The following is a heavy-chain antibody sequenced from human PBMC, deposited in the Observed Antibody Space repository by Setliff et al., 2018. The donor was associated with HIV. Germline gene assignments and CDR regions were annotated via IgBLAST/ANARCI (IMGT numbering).Heavy chain of an antibody. CDR2: INHSGST. Sequence: PSETLSLTCTVSGGSISSYYWSWIRQHPGKGLEWIGTINHSGSTNYNPSLKSLVTISGNTSKNQFSLKLSSVTAADTAVYYCARGTAYYNFWSGYSQDYYYYMDVWGKGTTVTV. CDR1: GGSISSYY. D-gene: IGHD3-3*01. CDR3: ARGTAYYNFWSGYSQDYYYYMDV. V-gene: IGHV4-34*01. J-gene: IGHJ6*03.